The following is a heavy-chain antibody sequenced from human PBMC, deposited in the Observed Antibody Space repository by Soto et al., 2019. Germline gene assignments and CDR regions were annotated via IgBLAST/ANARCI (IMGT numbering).Heavy chain of an antibody. D-gene: IGHD3-22*01. CDR2: ISAYNGNT. Sequence: GASVKVSCKASGYTFTSYGISWVRQAPGQGLEWMGWISAYNGNTNYAQKLQGRVTMTTDTSTSTAYMELRSLRSDDTAVYYCARDGYYYDSSASGIDYWGQGTLVTVSS. J-gene: IGHJ4*02. V-gene: IGHV1-18*01. CDR3: ARDGYYYDSSASGIDY. CDR1: GYTFTSYG.